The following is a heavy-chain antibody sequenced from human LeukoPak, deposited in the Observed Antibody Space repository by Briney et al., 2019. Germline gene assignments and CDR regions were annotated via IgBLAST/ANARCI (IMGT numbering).Heavy chain of an antibody. J-gene: IGHJ4*02. CDR2: IYHSGVT. Sequence: SETLSLTCTVSGYSISSGYYWGWIRQPPGKGMEWIGCIYHSGVTYYNPSLKSRFTISVDTSKNQFSLRRTAVTAPDPAVYTLARDREPRGFDYWGQGTLVTVSS. D-gene: IGHD1-14*01. CDR3: ARDREPRGFDY. V-gene: IGHV4-38-2*02. CDR1: GYSISSGYY.